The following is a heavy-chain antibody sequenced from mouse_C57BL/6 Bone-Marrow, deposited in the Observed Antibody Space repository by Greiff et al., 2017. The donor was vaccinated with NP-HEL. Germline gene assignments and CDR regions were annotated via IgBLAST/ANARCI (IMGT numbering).Heavy chain of an antibody. D-gene: IGHD1-1*01. CDR3: ARFGGSSYDWYFDV. Sequence: VQLQQSGPVLVKPGASVKMSCKASGYTFTDYYMNWVKQSHGKSLEWIGVINPYNGGTSYNQKFKGKATLTVDKSSSTAYMERNSLTSEDSAVYYCARFGGSSYDWYFDVWGTGTTVTVSS. V-gene: IGHV1-19*01. CDR2: INPYNGGT. CDR1: GYTFTDYY. J-gene: IGHJ1*03.